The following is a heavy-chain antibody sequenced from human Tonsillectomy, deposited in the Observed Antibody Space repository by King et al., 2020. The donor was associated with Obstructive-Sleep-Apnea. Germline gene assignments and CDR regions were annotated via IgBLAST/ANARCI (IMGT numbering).Heavy chain of an antibody. CDR1: GDSISGYY. J-gene: IGHJ4*02. CDR2: INYSGST. Sequence: LQLQESGPGLVKPSETLSLTCAVSGDSISGYYWGWIRQPPGEGLEVIGYINYSGSTNYNPPLQRRVTISVDTSKNHFSLQVSSVTAADTAVYYCGRHYSSGWYHTIEYWGQGTLVTVSS. D-gene: IGHD6-19*01. V-gene: IGHV4-59*08. CDR3: GRHYSSGWYHTIEY.